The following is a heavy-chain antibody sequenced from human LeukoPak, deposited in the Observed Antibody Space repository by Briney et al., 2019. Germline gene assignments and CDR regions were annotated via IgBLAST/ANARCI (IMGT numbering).Heavy chain of an antibody. D-gene: IGHD5-24*01. CDR3: AAKRDGYNYYFDY. CDR1: GFTFSSYS. V-gene: IGHV3-48*01. Sequence: GGSLRLSCAASGFTFSSYSMNWVRQAPGKGLEWVSYISSSSTSISYADSVKGRFTISRDNAKNSLYLQMNSLRTEDTAVYYCAAKRDGYNYYFDYWGQGTLVTVSS. CDR2: ISSSSTSI. J-gene: IGHJ4*02.